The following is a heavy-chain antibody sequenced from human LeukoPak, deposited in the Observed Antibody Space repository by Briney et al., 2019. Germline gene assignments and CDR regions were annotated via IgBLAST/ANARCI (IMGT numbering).Heavy chain of an antibody. Sequence: PGGSLRLSCAASGFTFSNYGMHWVRQAPGKGLEWVAAIWYDGSNKYFGELVKGQFTISRDNSKNTLYLQMNSLRAEDTAAYYCARAGYGDPHFDFWGQGTLVTVSS. CDR1: GFTFSNYG. D-gene: IGHD4-17*01. J-gene: IGHJ4*02. V-gene: IGHV3-33*01. CDR3: ARAGYGDPHFDF. CDR2: IWYDGSNK.